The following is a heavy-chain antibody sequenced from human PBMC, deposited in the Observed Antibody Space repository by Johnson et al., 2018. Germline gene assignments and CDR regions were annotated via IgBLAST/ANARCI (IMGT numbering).Heavy chain of an antibody. V-gene: IGHV3-74*01. CDR2: INSDGSST. D-gene: IGHD3-22*01. Sequence: VQLVESGGGLVQPGGSLRLSCAASGFTFSSYWMHWVRQAPGKGLVWVSRINSDGSSTSYADPVKGRFTISRDNAKNTLYLQMNSRRAEDTAVYYCARDPDYYDSNYAFDIWGQGTMVTVSS. CDR1: GFTFSSYW. J-gene: IGHJ3*02. CDR3: ARDPDYYDSNYAFDI.